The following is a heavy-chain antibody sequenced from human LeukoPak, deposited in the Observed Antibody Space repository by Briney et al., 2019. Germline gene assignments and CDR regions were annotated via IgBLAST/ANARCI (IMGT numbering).Heavy chain of an antibody. CDR1: GFTLDDYA. J-gene: IGHJ6*03. V-gene: IGHV3-43D*03. Sequence: PGGSLRLSCAASGFTLDDYAMHWVRQAPGKGLEWVSLISWDGGSTYYADSVKGRFTISRDNAKNSLYLQMNSLRAEDTALYYCARKGYDFWSGYYTGRVAHYYMDVWGKGTTVTVSS. CDR3: ARKGYDFWSGYYTGRVAHYYMDV. D-gene: IGHD3-3*01. CDR2: ISWDGGST.